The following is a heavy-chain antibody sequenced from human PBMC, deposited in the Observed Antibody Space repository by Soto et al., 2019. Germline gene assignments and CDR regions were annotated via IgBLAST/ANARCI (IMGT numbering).Heavy chain of an antibody. J-gene: IGHJ4*02. CDR3: AKDRVADIVVVVAAPGY. Sequence: LRLSCAVSGFTFSSYGMHWVRQAPGKGLEWVAVISYDGNDKYYADSVKGRFTISRDNSKNTMYLQMNSLRPEDTAVYYCAKDRVADIVVVVAAPGYWGQGTLVTVSS. CDR2: ISYDGNDK. CDR1: GFTFSSYG. D-gene: IGHD2-15*01. V-gene: IGHV3-30*18.